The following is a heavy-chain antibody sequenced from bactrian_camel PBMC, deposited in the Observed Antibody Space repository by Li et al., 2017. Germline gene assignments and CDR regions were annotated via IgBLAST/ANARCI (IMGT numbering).Heavy chain of an antibody. CDR1: GDTYGTIC. D-gene: IGHD2*01. J-gene: IGHJ4*01. V-gene: IGHV3S53*01. Sequence: VQLVESGGGSVQAGGSLRLSCVASGDTYGTICMGWFRQAPGKEREGVASIDYDGTTLYERSVKGRSTISQDKAKNAMYLQMNSLKAEDTAAYSCAAFGGGDCPISGYEGQGTQVTVS. CDR2: IDYDGTT.